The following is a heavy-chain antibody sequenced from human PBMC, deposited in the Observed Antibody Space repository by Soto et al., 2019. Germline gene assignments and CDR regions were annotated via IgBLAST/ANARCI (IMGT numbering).Heavy chain of an antibody. Sequence: GASVKVSCKASGYTFTSYGISWVRQAPGQGLEWMGWISAYNGNTNYAQKLQGRVTMTTGTSTSTASMELRSLRSDDTAVYYCAREADIVVVPAAMDVWGQGTTVTVSS. D-gene: IGHD2-2*01. J-gene: IGHJ6*02. CDR1: GYTFTSYG. V-gene: IGHV1-18*04. CDR2: ISAYNGNT. CDR3: AREADIVVVPAAMDV.